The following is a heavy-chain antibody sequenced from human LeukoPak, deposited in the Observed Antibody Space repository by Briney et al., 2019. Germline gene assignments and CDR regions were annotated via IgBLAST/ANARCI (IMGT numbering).Heavy chain of an antibody. J-gene: IGHJ5*02. CDR2: INPNSGGT. D-gene: IGHD2-15*01. V-gene: IGHV1-2*02. Sequence: GASVKVSCKASGYTFTGYYMHWVRQAPGQGLEWMGWINPNSGGTNYAQKFQGRVTMTRDTSISTAYMELSRLRSDDTAVYYCARARYCSGGSCYWASTRRSDWFDPWGQGTLVTVSS. CDR1: GYTFTGYY. CDR3: ARARYCSGGSCYWASTRRSDWFDP.